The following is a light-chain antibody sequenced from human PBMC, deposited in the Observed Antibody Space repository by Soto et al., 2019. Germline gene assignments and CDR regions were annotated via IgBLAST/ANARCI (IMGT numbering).Light chain of an antibody. CDR3: SSYTSSSTLV. J-gene: IGLJ1*01. CDR1: SSDVGGYNY. V-gene: IGLV2-14*01. Sequence: QSALTQPASVSGSPGQSITISCTGTSSDVGGYNYVSWYQQHPGKAPKLMIDEVSNRPSGVSNRFSGSKSGNTASLTISGLQAEDEADYYCSSYTSSSTLVFGTGTKVTV. CDR2: EVS.